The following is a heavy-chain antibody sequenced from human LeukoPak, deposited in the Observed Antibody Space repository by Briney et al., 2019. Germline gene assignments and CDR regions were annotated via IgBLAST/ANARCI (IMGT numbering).Heavy chain of an antibody. CDR3: ARVSPTIVESIFDY. CDR1: GYTFTGYY. CDR2: INPNSGGT. Sequence: ASVKVSCKASGYTFTGYYMHWVRQAPGQGLEWMGWINPNSGGTNNAQKFQGRVTMTRDTSISTAYMELSRLRSDDTAVHYCARVSPTIVESIFDYWGQGTLVTVSS. D-gene: IGHD5-24*01. V-gene: IGHV1-2*02. J-gene: IGHJ4*02.